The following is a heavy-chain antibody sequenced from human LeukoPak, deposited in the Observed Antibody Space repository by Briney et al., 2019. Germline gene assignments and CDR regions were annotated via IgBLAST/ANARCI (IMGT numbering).Heavy chain of an antibody. Sequence: PGGSLRLSCAASEFTFWMHWVRQAPGKGLVWVSQINGDGSSTNYADSVKGRFTISRDNAKNTLYLQMNSLRAEDTAVYYCARAQHSGYERYQYYFDYWGQGTLVTVSS. CDR1: EFTFW. CDR2: INGDGSST. J-gene: IGHJ4*02. V-gene: IGHV3-74*01. CDR3: ARAQHSGYERYQYYFDY. D-gene: IGHD5-12*01.